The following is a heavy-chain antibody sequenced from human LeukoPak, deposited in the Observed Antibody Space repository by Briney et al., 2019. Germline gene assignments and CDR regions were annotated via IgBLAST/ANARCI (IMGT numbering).Heavy chain of an antibody. CDR1: GFIFSNYW. CDR3: AREVSSWYRTEGRFDP. CDR2: IKQDGSEK. Sequence: GGSLRLSCAGSGFIFSNYWMTWVRQAPGKGLEWVANIKQDGSEKYYVDSGRGRFTISRDNAKNSVFLQMNSLRGEDTAVYYCAREVSSWYRTEGRFDPWGQGTLVTVSS. D-gene: IGHD6-13*01. J-gene: IGHJ5*02. V-gene: IGHV3-7*01.